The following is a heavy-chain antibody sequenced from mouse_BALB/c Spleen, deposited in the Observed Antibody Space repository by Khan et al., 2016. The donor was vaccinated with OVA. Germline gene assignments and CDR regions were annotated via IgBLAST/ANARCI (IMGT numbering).Heavy chain of an antibody. CDR1: GYAFSDSL. V-gene: IGHV1-80*01. CDR2: IYPGDGNI. CDR3: AGSGCDSVAY. J-gene: IGHJ3*01. D-gene: IGHD3-2*01. Sequence: VQLQESGAELVRPGSSVKISCKASGYAFSDSLMNWVKQGPGKGLEWIGQIYPGDGNINYNGKFTDKATLTADKSSSTAYIQLSSLTSEDSAVYFCAGSGCDSVAYWGQGTLVTVSA.